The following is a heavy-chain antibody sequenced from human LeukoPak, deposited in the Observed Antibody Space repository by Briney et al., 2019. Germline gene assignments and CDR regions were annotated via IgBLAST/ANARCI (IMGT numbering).Heavy chain of an antibody. V-gene: IGHV3-21*01. Sequence: GGSLRLSCAASGFTFSNHGMNWVRQAPGKGLEWLSGVSPPGGGTYYADSVKGRFTISRDNAKNSLYLQMNSLRAEDTAVYYCARVGEKAFHLWPEIDYWGQGTLVTVSS. CDR1: GFTFSNHG. D-gene: IGHD5-24*01. CDR3: ARVGEKAFHLWPEIDY. J-gene: IGHJ4*02. CDR2: VSPPGGGT.